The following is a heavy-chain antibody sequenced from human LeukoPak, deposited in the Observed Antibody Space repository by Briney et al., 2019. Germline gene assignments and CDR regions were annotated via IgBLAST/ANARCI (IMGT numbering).Heavy chain of an antibody. CDR1: GGSISSYY. CDR3: ARMGARDYFDY. D-gene: IGHD1-26*01. V-gene: IGHV4-59*01. Sequence: AETLSLTCTVSGGSISSYYWSWIRQSPGKGLEWIGYIYYSGSTNYNPSLKSRVTISVDTSKNQLSLKLSSVTAADTAVYYCARMGARDYFDYWGQGTLVTASS. J-gene: IGHJ4*02. CDR2: IYYSGST.